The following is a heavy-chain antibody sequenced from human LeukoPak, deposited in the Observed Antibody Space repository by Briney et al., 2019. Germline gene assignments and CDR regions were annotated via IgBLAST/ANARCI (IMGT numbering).Heavy chain of an antibody. J-gene: IGHJ3*02. CDR2: IIPIFGTA. CDR1: GGTFSSYA. CDR3: ARDGSGDFWSGLLTGDAFDI. Sequence: ASVKVSCKASGGTFSSYAISWVRQAPGQGLEWMGGIIPIFGTANYAQKFQGRVTITTDESTSTAYMELSSLRSEDTVVYYCARDGSGDFWSGLLTGDAFDIWGQGTMVTVSS. V-gene: IGHV1-69*05. D-gene: IGHD3-3*01.